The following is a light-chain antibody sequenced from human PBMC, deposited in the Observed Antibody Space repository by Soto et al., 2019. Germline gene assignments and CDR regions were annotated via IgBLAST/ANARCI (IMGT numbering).Light chain of an antibody. CDR3: QQFNSYPLLT. V-gene: IGKV1-13*02. J-gene: IGKJ4*01. Sequence: AIQLTQSPSSLSASVGDRITITCRASQGISSALAWYQQKPGKAPKLLIYDASSLESGVPSRFSGSGSGTDFTLTISSLQPEDFATYYCQQFNSYPLLTFGGGTKVEIK. CDR2: DAS. CDR1: QGISSA.